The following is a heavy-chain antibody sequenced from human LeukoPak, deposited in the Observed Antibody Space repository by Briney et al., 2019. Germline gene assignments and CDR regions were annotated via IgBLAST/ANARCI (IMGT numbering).Heavy chain of an antibody. D-gene: IGHD4-17*01. V-gene: IGHV4-34*01. CDR3: ARRWTTVTRYYFDY. CDR1: GGSFSGYY. J-gene: IGHJ4*02. CDR2: INHSGST. Sequence: SETLSLTCAVYGGSFSGYYWSWIRQPPGKGLEWIGEINHSGSTNYNPSLESRVTISVDTSKNQFSLKLSSVTAADTAVYYCARRWTTVTRYYFDYWGQGTLVTVSS.